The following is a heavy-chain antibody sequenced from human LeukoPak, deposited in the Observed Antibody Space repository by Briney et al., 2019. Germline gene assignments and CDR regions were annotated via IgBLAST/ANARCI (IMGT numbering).Heavy chain of an antibody. CDR2: ISAYNGNT. V-gene: IGHV1-18*01. CDR1: GYTFTSYG. D-gene: IGHD4-17*01. J-gene: IGHJ6*02. CDR3: ARGAVTTGVAYYGMDV. Sequence: ASVKVSCKASGYTFTSYGISWVRQAPGQGLEWMGWISAYNGNTNYAQKLQGRVTITTDTSTSPAYMELRSMTSDDTAVYYCARGAVTTGVAYYGMDVWGQGTTVTVSS.